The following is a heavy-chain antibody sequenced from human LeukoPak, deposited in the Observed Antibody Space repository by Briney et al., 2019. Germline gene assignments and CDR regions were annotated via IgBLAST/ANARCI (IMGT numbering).Heavy chain of an antibody. CDR1: GYTFTSYD. CDR3: ARDLRYSSGWYHVFDY. J-gene: IGHJ4*02. V-gene: IGHV1-8*01. CDR2: MNPNSGNT. D-gene: IGHD6-19*01. Sequence: ASVKVSCKASGYTFTSYDINWVRQATGQGLEWMGWMNPNSGNTGYAQKFQGRVTMTRNTSISTAYMELSRLRSDDTAVYYCARDLRYSSGWYHVFDYWGQGTLVTVSS.